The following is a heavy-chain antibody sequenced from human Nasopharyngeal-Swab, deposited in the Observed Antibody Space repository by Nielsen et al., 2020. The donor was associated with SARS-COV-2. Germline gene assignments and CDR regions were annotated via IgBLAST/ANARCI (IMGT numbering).Heavy chain of an antibody. V-gene: IGHV3-21*01. Sequence: GGSLRLSCAASGFTLSSNSMNWVRQAPGKGLEWVSSISTSSSYLYYADSVKGRFTISRDNPKNSLYLQMNSLRAEDTAVYYCARGRGGGYDPWGYCYYDMDVWGHGTTVTVSS. J-gene: IGHJ6*02. D-gene: IGHD5-12*01. CDR2: ISTSSSYL. CDR1: GFTLSSNS. CDR3: ARGRGGGYDPWGYCYYDMDV.